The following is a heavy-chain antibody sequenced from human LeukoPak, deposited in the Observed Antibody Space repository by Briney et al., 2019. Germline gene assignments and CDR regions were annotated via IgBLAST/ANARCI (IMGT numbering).Heavy chain of an antibody. D-gene: IGHD1-1*01. J-gene: IGHJ4*02. V-gene: IGHV1-2*02. CDR2: INPNSGGT. CDR3: ARYTTTGTWDY. Sequence: ASVTVSCKASGYTFTGYYMHWVRQAPGQGLEWMGWINPNSGGTNYAQKFQGRVTMTRDTSISTAYMELNRLRSDDTAVYYCARYTTTGTWDYWGQGTLVTVTS. CDR1: GYTFTGYY.